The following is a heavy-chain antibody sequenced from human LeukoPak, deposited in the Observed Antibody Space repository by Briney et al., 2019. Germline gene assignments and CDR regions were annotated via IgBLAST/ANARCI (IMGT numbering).Heavy chain of an antibody. D-gene: IGHD1-1*01. CDR3: ARGPTGTTTMDV. Sequence: GSSVKVSCKASGGTFSSYAISWVRQAPGQGLEWMGGIIPIFGTANYAQKFQGRVTITTDESTSTAYMELSSLRSEDTAVYYCARGPTGTTTMDVWGKGTTVTVSP. V-gene: IGHV1-69*05. CDR2: IIPIFGTA. CDR1: GGTFSSYA. J-gene: IGHJ6*04.